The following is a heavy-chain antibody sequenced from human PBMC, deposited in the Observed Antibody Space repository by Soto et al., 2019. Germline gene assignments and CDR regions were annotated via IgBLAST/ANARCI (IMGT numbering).Heavy chain of an antibody. J-gene: IGHJ4*02. Sequence: SETLSLTCTVSGGSISSGGYYWSWIRQHPGKGLEWIGYIYYSGSTYYNPSLKSRVTISVDTSKNQFSLKLSSVTAADTAVYYCARVRVMAGYKRMSPYFDYWGQGTPVTVS. CDR2: IYYSGST. CDR3: ARVRVMAGYKRMSPYFDY. V-gene: IGHV4-31*03. CDR1: GGSISSGGYY. D-gene: IGHD6-19*01.